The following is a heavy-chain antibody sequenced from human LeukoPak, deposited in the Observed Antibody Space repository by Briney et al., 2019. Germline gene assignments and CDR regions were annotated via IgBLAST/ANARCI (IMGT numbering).Heavy chain of an antibody. CDR3: ARASVAAGTRRSDY. Sequence: SETLSLTCTGFSGSIHDYYWTWIRRSPGKGLEWIGRVQINENNNYNPSLRSRLPLSLDTCKNQFSLNLPSVTAADKDTYYCARASVAAGTRRSDYWGQGTLVTVSS. CDR1: SGSIHDYY. J-gene: IGHJ4*02. V-gene: IGHV4-4*07. CDR2: VQINENN. D-gene: IGHD6-13*01.